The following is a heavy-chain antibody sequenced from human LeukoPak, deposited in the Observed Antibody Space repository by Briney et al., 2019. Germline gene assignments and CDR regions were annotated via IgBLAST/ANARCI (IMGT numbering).Heavy chain of an antibody. CDR1: GYSISSGYY. V-gene: IGHV4-38-2*02. D-gene: IGHD3-9*01. J-gene: IGHJ5*02. CDR2: IYHSGST. Sequence: SETLSLTCTVSGYSISSGYYWGWIRQPPGKGLEWIGSIYHSGSTYYNPSLKSRVTISVDTSKNQFSLKLSSVTAADTAVYYCARVLRYFDWLSENNWSDPWGQGTLVTVYS. CDR3: ARVLRYFDWLSENNWSDP.